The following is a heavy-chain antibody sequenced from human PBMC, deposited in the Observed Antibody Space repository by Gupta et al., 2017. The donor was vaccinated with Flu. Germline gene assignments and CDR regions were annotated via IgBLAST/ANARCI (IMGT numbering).Heavy chain of an antibody. CDR2: VHYSGSS. V-gene: IGHV4-59*01. CDR3: ARGGASSKYFDL. J-gene: IGHJ2*01. Sequence: QVQLQESGPGLVKPSETLSLTCTVSGASITGDYWSWIRQSPGKRLEWIAFVHYSGSSNYNSSLRSRLTISIDTSKNQFSLKMTSVTAADTASDYGARGGASSKYFDLWGRGTLGTVSS. D-gene: IGHD3-10*01. CDR1: GASITGDY.